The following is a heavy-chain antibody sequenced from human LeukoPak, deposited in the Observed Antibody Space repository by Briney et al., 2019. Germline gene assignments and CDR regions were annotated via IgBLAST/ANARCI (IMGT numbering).Heavy chain of an antibody. CDR1: GFTVSSNY. D-gene: IGHD3-10*01. CDR3: AKVTLWFREDDAFDI. Sequence: GGSLRLSCAASGFTVSSNYMSWVRQAPGKGLEWVSAISGSGGSTYYADSVKGRFTISRDNSKNTLYLQMNSLRAEDTAVYYCAKVTLWFREDDAFDIWGQGTMVTVSS. CDR2: ISGSGGST. J-gene: IGHJ3*02. V-gene: IGHV3-23*01.